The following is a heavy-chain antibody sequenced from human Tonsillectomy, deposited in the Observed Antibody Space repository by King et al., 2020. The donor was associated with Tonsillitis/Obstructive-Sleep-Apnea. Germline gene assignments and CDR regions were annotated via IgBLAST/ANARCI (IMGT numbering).Heavy chain of an antibody. D-gene: IGHD3-3*01. CDR2: IYYSGST. Sequence: QLQESGPGLVKPSETLSLTCTVSGGSISSSSYYWGWIRQPPGKGLEWIGSIYYSGSTYYNPSLKSRVTISVDTSKNQFSLKLSSVTAADTAVYYCARYSTIFGVVMRGDWGQGTLVTVSS. V-gene: IGHV4-39*01. CDR1: GGSISSSSYY. CDR3: ARYSTIFGVVMRGD. J-gene: IGHJ4*02.